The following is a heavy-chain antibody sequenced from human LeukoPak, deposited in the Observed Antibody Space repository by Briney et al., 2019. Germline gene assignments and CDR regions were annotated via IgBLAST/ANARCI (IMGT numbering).Heavy chain of an antibody. CDR1: GFTFSSYS. CDR3: AKDSLREAAPFDY. CDR2: ISSSSSTI. D-gene: IGHD2-15*01. V-gene: IGHV3-48*01. J-gene: IGHJ4*02. Sequence: GGSLRLSCAASGFTFSSYSMNWVRQAPGKGLEWVSYISSSSSTIYYADSVKGRFTISRDNSKNTLYLQMNSLRAEDTAVYYCAKDSLREAAPFDYWGQGTLVTVSS.